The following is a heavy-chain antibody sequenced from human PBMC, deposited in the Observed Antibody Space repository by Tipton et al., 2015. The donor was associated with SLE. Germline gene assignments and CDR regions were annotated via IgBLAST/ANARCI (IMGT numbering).Heavy chain of an antibody. D-gene: IGHD1-26*01. CDR1: GFTFSSYD. V-gene: IGHV3-13*01. CDR2: IGTAGDT. J-gene: IGHJ6*02. Sequence: SLRLSCAASGFTFSSYDMHWVRQATGKGLEWVSAIGTAGDTYYPGSVKGRFTISRDNSKNTLYLQMNSLRAEDTAVYYCAGATTHYYGMDVWGQGTTVTVSS. CDR3: AGATTHYYGMDV.